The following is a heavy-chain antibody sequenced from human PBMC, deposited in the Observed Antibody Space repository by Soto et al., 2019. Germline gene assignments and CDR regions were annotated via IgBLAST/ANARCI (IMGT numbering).Heavy chain of an antibody. Sequence: SETLSLTCTVSGGSISSSSYYWGWIRQPPGKGLEWIWSIYYSGSTYYNPSLKSRVTISVDTSKNQFSLKLSSVTAADTAVYYCARAPLTLGYCSGGSCYAGWFDPWGQGTLVTVSS. D-gene: IGHD2-15*01. CDR1: GGSISSSSYY. CDR3: ARAPLTLGYCSGGSCYAGWFDP. V-gene: IGHV4-39*01. CDR2: IYYSGST. J-gene: IGHJ5*02.